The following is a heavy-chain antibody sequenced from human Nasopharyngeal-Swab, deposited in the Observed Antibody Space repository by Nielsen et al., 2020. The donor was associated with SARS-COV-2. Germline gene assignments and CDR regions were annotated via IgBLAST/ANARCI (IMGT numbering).Heavy chain of an antibody. CDR2: INMYGTTT. V-gene: IGHV3-74*03. D-gene: IGHD1-26*01. CDR1: GFTFSNYW. Sequence: GESLKISCEASGFTFSNYWMHWVRQAPGKGLVWVARINMYGTTTTHADSVKGRFTISRDNAKNTLSLQMNSLTPEDTAVYFCVRGPIEGATGYFQHWGQGTLVTVSS. J-gene: IGHJ1*01. CDR3: VRGPIEGATGYFQH.